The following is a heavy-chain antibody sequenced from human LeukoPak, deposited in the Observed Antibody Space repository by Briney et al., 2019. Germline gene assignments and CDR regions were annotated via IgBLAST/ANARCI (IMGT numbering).Heavy chain of an antibody. J-gene: IGHJ5*02. CDR1: GGSISSSSYY. Sequence: SETLSLTCTVSGGSISSSSYYWGWIRQPPGKGVEWIGSIYYSGSTYYNPSLKSRVTISVDTSKNQFSLTLSSVTAADTAVYYCARLAPATHWPWGQGTLVTVSS. CDR2: IYYSGST. D-gene: IGHD2-15*01. CDR3: ARLAPATHWP. V-gene: IGHV4-39*01.